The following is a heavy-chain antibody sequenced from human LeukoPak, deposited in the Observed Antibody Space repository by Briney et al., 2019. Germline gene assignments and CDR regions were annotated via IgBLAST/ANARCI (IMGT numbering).Heavy chain of an antibody. V-gene: IGHV3-48*04. CDR3: ATDSPETAAFDY. CDR2: IVGSSSNI. J-gene: IGHJ4*02. D-gene: IGHD1-1*01. Sequence: PGGSLRLSCTASGFSFSTYSMNWVRQAPGKGLEWVSYIVGSSSNIYYADSVKGRFTISRDNAKNSLYLQVDSLRAEGTAVYYCATDSPETAAFDYWGQGTLVTVSS. CDR1: GFSFSTYS.